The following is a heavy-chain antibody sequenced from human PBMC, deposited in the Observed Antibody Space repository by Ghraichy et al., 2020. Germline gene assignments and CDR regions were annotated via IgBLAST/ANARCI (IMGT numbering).Heavy chain of an antibody. CDR3: ASIHSSSSLTVEDY. V-gene: IGHV1-69*13. D-gene: IGHD6-6*01. J-gene: IGHJ4*02. CDR2: IIPIFGTA. Sequence: SVKVSCKASGGTFSSYAISWVRQAPGQGLEWMGGIIPIFGTANYAQKFQGRVTITADESTSTAYMELSSLRSEDMAVYYCASIHSSSSLTVEDYWGQGTLVTVSS. CDR1: GGTFSSYA.